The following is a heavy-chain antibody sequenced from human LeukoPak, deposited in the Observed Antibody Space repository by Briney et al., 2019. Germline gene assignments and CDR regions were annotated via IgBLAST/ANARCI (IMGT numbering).Heavy chain of an antibody. CDR2: IAPSGSA. V-gene: IGHV4-4*09. Sequence: PPETLSLTCTASGASISTYYWSWIRQPPGEGLEWIAYIAPSGSAVYNPSLNSRLTVSVDTSKNQFSLKLNSVTAADTAVYYCARHLATTVTRGYSCHPMDVWGKGTTVSVSS. J-gene: IGHJ6*03. CDR1: GASISTYY. D-gene: IGHD4-17*01. CDR3: ARHLATTVTRGYSCHPMDV.